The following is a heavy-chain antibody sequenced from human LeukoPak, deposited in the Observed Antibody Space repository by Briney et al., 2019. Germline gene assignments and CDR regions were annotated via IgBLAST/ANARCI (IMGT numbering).Heavy chain of an antibody. CDR2: INWNSASI. Sequence: GGSLRLSCAASGFTFHHYAIHWVRQVPGKGLEWVSGINWNSASIGYADSVKGRFTISRDNAKNSVFLQMNSPRTEDTALYYCAKDKAPLYSGYDWDLDFWGQGTLVTVSS. CDR3: AKDKAPLYSGYDWDLDF. J-gene: IGHJ4*02. D-gene: IGHD5-12*01. CDR1: GFTFHHYA. V-gene: IGHV3-9*01.